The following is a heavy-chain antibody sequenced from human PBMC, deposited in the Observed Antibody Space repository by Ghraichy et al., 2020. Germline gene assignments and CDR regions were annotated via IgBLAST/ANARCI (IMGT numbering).Heavy chain of an antibody. J-gene: IGHJ6*02. V-gene: IGHV1-69*04. D-gene: IGHD4-11*01. Sequence: SVKVSCKASGGTFSNYVISWVRQAPGQGLEWMGRISPIVDVAIIAQKFQDRVTITADSSTTTAYMELSSLRSDDTAVYYCARENSMTTVTKDFYYGLDVWGQGTTVTVSS. CDR2: ISPIVDVA. CDR1: GGTFSNYV. CDR3: ARENSMTTVTKDFYYGLDV.